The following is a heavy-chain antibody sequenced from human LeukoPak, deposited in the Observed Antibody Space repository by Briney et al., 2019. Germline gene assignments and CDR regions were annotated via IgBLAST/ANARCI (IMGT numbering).Heavy chain of an antibody. V-gene: IGHV1-2*02. CDR2: INPTTDET. J-gene: IGHJ4*02. Sequence: GASVKVSCKASGFTFTNYDIHWVRQAPGQGLEWMGWINPTTDETDYAPNFQGRVTMTRDTSMSTAYMELSGLRLDDTALYFCARDWELRYWQGGLDYWGQGTLITVSS. CDR3: ARDWELRYWQGGLDY. D-gene: IGHD3-9*01. CDR1: GFTFTNYD.